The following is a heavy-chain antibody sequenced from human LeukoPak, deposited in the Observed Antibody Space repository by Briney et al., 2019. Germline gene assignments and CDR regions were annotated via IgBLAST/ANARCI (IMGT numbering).Heavy chain of an antibody. CDR3: AREGGSTKYHFDY. V-gene: IGHV3-21*01. J-gene: IGHJ4*02. D-gene: IGHD2-8*01. Sequence: PGGSLRLSCAASGFTFSSYSMNWVRQAPGKXXXXXSSISXXSXXXYXAXXXXXRSTXSRDNAKNSLYLQMNSLRAEDTAVYYCAREGGSTKYHFDYWGQGTLVTVSS. CDR2: ISXXSXXX. CDR1: GFTFSSYS.